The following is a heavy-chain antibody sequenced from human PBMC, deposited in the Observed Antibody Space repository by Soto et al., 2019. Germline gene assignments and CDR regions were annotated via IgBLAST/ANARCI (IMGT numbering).Heavy chain of an antibody. CDR2: INPSGGST. V-gene: IGHV1-46*01. CDR3: ARALTSHDAFDI. CDR1: GYTFISYA. J-gene: IGHJ3*02. D-gene: IGHD2-21*02. Sequence: ASVQVSCKASGYTFISYAISWVRQAPGQGLEWMGIINPSGGSTSYAQKFQGRVTMTRDTSTSTVYMELSSLRSEDTAVYYCARALTSHDAFDIWGQGTMVTVSS.